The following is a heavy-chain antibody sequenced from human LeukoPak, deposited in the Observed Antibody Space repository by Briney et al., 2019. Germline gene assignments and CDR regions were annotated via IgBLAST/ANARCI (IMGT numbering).Heavy chain of an antibody. J-gene: IGHJ4*02. CDR1: GGSLSSYY. Sequence: SETLSLTCTVSGGSLSSYYWSWIRQPPGKGLEWIAYIYYSGKTNYNPSLESRVTISVDTSKNQFSLKLSSVTAADTALYYCARHGGYSGNPMPFDSWSQGTLVTVSS. V-gene: IGHV4-59*08. D-gene: IGHD4-23*01. CDR2: IYYSGKT. CDR3: ARHGGYSGNPMPFDS.